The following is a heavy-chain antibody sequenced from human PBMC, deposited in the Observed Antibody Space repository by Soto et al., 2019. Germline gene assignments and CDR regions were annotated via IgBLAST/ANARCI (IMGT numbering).Heavy chain of an antibody. D-gene: IGHD2-2*01. V-gene: IGHV4-61*01. CDR3: ATQVGYCSSTSCYRTWFAP. CDR1: GGSVSSGSYY. Sequence: QVQLQESGPGLVKPSETLSLTCTVSGGSVSSGSYYWSWIRQPPGKGLEWIVYIYYSGSTNYNPSLKSRVTISVDASKNQFSLKLGCVTAADTAVYYCATQVGYCSSTSCYRTWFAPWGQGTLVTVSS. J-gene: IGHJ5*02. CDR2: IYYSGST.